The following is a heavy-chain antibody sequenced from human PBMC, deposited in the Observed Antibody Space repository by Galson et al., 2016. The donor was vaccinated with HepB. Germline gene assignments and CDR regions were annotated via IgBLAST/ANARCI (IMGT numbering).Heavy chain of an antibody. Sequence: SVKVSCKASGYTLTSYAIYWVRQAPGQRLEWMGWINTGNGNTEYSQKFQGRVTITRDTAASTAYMELSRLRYGDTAVYSCAKEKGPDIFNYFYYYAMDIWSQGTTVIVSS. CDR1: GYTLTSYA. J-gene: IGHJ6*02. V-gene: IGHV1-3*04. CDR2: INTGNGNT. D-gene: IGHD3-3*01. CDR3: AKEKGPDIFNYFYYYAMDI.